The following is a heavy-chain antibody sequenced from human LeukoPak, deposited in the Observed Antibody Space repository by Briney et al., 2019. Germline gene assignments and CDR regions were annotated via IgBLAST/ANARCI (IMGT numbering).Heavy chain of an antibody. V-gene: IGHV3-66*01. CDR2: FYSGGST. J-gene: IGHJ4*02. D-gene: IGHD6-19*01. Sequence: GGSLRLSCAAFGFTVSSKYMSWVRQAPGKGLGWVSVFYSGGSTYYADSVKGRFTISRDNSKNTLYFQMNSLRAEDTAVYYCARGPGWNYFDYWGQGTLVTVSS. CDR1: GFTVSSKY. CDR3: ARGPGWNYFDY.